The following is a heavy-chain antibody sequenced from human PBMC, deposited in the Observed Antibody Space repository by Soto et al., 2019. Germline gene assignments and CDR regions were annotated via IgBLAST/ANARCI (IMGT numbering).Heavy chain of an antibody. J-gene: IGHJ4*02. CDR3: AKEMFPRTVLDSSSTGGDY. CDR2: ISYDESHK. CDR1: GFTLRSYG. Sequence: QVQLVESGGGVVQPGKSLRLSCAASGFTLRSYGMHWVRQAPGKGLEWLAVISYDESHKYYADSVKGRFTISRDTSKNALYLQMYSLRDEDTAVYYCAKEMFPRTVLDSSSTGGDYWGQGTAVTVSS. V-gene: IGHV3-30*18. D-gene: IGHD6-6*01.